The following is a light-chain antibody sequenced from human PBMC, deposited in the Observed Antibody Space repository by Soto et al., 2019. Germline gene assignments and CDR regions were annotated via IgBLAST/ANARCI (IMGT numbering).Light chain of an antibody. V-gene: IGLV8-61*01. J-gene: IGLJ3*02. CDR2: NTN. CDR1: FGSVSTSDY. CDR3: VLYMGSGIWV. Sequence: QAVVTQEPSFSVSPGGTVTLTCGLSFGSVSTSDYPSWYQQTPGQAPRTLIYNTNTRSSGVPDRFSGSILGNKAALTITGAQAEDESDYYCVLYMGSGIWVFGGGTKLTVL.